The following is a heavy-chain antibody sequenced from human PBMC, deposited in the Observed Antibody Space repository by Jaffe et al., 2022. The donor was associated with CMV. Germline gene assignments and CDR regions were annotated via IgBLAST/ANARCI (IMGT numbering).Heavy chain of an antibody. D-gene: IGHD5-12*01. J-gene: IGHJ6*02. Sequence: EVQLLESGGGLVQPGGSLRLSCAASGFTFSSYAMSWVRQAPGKGLEWVSAISGSGGSTYYADSVKGRFTISRDNSKNTLYLQMNSLRAEDTAVYYCAKVPIAYVDIVATNLYYYYGMDVWGQGTTVTVSS. CDR2: ISGSGGST. CDR3: AKVPIAYVDIVATNLYYYYGMDV. V-gene: IGHV3-23*01. CDR1: GFTFSSYA.